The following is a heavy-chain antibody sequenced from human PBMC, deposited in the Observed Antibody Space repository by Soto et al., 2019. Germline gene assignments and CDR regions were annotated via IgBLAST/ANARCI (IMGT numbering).Heavy chain of an antibody. J-gene: IGHJ4*02. D-gene: IGHD3-16*02. CDR3: AKSRLSPSPLLAY. CDR1: GFTFDDYA. Sequence: PGGSLRLSCAASGFTFDDYAMHWVRQAPGKGLEWVSGISWNSGSIGYADSVKGRFTISRDNAKNSLYLQMNSLRAEDTALYYCAKSRLSPSPLLAYWGQGTLVTVSS. CDR2: ISWNSGSI. V-gene: IGHV3-9*01.